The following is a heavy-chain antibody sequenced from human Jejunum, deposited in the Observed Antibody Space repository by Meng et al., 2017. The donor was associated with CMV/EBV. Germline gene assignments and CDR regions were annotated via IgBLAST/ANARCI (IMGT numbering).Heavy chain of an antibody. J-gene: IGHJ4*02. Sequence: GRKFNRYGMHWVRQAPGKGLEWVATISYDGSKTYYRESVRGRFAILRDNSKNTLVLQLNSLRTDDTAVYYCAAEYQLLNAPYYEYWGQGTLVTVSS. D-gene: IGHD2-2*01. CDR2: ISYDGSKT. CDR3: AAEYQLLNAPYYEY. CDR1: GRKFNRYG. V-gene: IGHV3-30*10.